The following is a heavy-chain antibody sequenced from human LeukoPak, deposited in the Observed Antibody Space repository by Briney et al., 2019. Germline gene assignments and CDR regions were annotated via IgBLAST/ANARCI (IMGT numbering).Heavy chain of an antibody. J-gene: IGHJ6*03. CDR3: ARVEATTGRNYHYYYMDV. Sequence: GGSLRLSCAASGFYFSGYSMNWVRQAPGKGLEWVSSINTGSTYMYYADSMKGRFTISRDNAKNSLHLQMYSLRAEDTAVYFCARVEATTGRNYHYYYMDVWGKGTTVTVSS. CDR1: GFYFSGYS. V-gene: IGHV3-21*06. D-gene: IGHD1-1*01. CDR2: INTGSTYM.